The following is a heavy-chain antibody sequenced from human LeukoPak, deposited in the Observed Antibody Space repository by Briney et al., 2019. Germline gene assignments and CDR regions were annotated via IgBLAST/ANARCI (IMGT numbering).Heavy chain of an antibody. CDR3: ARGGMVYVIPSYYYYGMDV. CDR2: INHSGST. CDR1: GGSFSGYY. J-gene: IGHJ6*02. D-gene: IGHD2-8*01. Sequence: SETLSLTCAVYGGSFSGYYWSWIRQPPGKGLEWIGEINHSGSTNYNPSLKSRVTISVDTSKNQFSLKLSSVTAAGTAVYYCARGGMVYVIPSYYYYGMDVWGQGTTVTVSS. V-gene: IGHV4-34*01.